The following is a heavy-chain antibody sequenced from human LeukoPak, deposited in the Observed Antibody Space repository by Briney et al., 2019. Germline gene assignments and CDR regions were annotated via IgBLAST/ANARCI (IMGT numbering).Heavy chain of an antibody. CDR3: ARSPSLSNIWYYYYGMDV. D-gene: IGHD2/OR15-2a*01. CDR1: GGSFSGYY. J-gene: IGHJ6*02. Sequence: SETLSLTCAVYGGSFSGYYWSWIRQPPGKGLEWIGEINHSGSTNYNPSLKSRVTISVDTSKNQFSLKLGSVTAADTAVYYCARSPSLSNIWYYYYGMDVWGQGTTVTVSS. V-gene: IGHV4-34*01. CDR2: INHSGST.